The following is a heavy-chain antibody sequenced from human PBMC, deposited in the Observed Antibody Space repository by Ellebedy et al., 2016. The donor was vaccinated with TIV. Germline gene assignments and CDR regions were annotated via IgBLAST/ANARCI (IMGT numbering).Heavy chain of an antibody. CDR2: IYSGGTT. V-gene: IGHV3-53*01. CDR1: GFTVSNNY. Sequence: GESLKISCAASGFTVSNNYMTWVRQAPGKGLEWVSLIYSGGTTDYADSVKGRFTISRDSSENTLYLQMNSLRADDTAIYYCATSGYSSSWLFRGMDVWGQGTTVTVSS. J-gene: IGHJ6*02. CDR3: ATSGYSSSWLFRGMDV. D-gene: IGHD6-13*01.